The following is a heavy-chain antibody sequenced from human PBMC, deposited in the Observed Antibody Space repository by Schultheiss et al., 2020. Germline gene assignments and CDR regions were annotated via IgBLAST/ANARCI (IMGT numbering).Heavy chain of an antibody. V-gene: IGHV3-23*01. CDR3: ASSFTIFGVDIIERGFDF. CDR2: ISGSGRKT. J-gene: IGHJ4*02. D-gene: IGHD3-3*01. CDR1: GFTFASYA. Sequence: GGSLRLSCVVSGFTFASYAMSWVRQAPGKGLEWVSGISGSGRKTDYIDSVKGRFTVSRDNSKNTLFLQMNSLRVEDTALYYCASSFTIFGVDIIERGFDFWGQGSLVTVS.